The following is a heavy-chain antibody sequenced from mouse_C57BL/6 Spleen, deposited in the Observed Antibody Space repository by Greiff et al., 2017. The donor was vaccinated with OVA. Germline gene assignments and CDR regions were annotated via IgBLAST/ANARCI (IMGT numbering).Heavy chain of an antibody. J-gene: IGHJ4*01. CDR1: GYTFTSYW. CDR2: INPSNGGT. V-gene: IGHV1-53*01. CDR3: AREEGPYSNYGAMDY. D-gene: IGHD2-5*01. Sequence: QVQLKQPGTELVKPGASVKLSCKASGYTFTSYWMHWVKQRPGQGLEWIGNINPSNGGTNYNEKFKSKATLTVDKSSSTAYMQLSSLTSEDSAVYYCAREEGPYSNYGAMDYWGQGTSVTVSS.